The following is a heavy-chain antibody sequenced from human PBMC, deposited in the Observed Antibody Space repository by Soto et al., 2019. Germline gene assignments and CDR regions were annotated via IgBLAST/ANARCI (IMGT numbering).Heavy chain of an antibody. CDR2: IWYDGSNK. D-gene: IGHD6-6*01. Sequence: GGSLRLSCAASGFTFSSYGMHWVRQAPGKGLEWVAVIWYDGSNKYYADSVKGRFTISRDNSKNTLYLQMNSLRAEDTAVYYCARSDADSSSSEGDYYYYGMDVWGQGTTVTVSS. V-gene: IGHV3-33*08. CDR3: ARSDADSSSSEGDYYYYGMDV. CDR1: GFTFSSYG. J-gene: IGHJ6*02.